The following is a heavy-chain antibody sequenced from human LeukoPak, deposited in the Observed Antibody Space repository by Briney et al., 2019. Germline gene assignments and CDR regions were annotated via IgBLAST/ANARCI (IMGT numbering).Heavy chain of an antibody. CDR1: GYTFTSYG. Sequence: ASVKVSCKASGYTFTSYGISWVRQAPGQGLEWMGWISAYNGNTNYAQKFQGRVTMTEDTSTDTAYMELSSLRSEDTAVYYCATGYDSSGYYYVPDAFDIWGQGTMVTVSS. J-gene: IGHJ3*02. V-gene: IGHV1-18*01. CDR3: ATGYDSSGYYYVPDAFDI. CDR2: ISAYNGNT. D-gene: IGHD3-22*01.